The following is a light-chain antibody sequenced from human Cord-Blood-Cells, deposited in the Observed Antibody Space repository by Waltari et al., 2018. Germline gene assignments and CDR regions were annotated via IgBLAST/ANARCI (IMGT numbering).Light chain of an antibody. V-gene: IGLV2-11*01. J-gene: IGLJ1*01. CDR1: SGDVGGYNY. CDR3: CSYAGSYTFV. CDR2: DVS. Sequence: QAALTQPRSVSGSPGQSVTISCTGSSGDVGGYNYVSWYQQHPGKAPKLMIYDVSKRPSGVPDRFSGSKSGNTASLTISGLQAEDEADYCCCSYAGSYTFVFGTGTKVTVL.